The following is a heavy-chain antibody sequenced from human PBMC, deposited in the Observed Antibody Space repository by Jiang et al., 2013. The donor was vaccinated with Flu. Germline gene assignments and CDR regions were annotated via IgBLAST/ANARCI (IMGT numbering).Heavy chain of an antibody. CDR3: ARDGVGAWENPNWYFDL. CDR1: GGSISSYY. V-gene: IGHV4-59*12. CDR2: IYYSGST. Sequence: TLSLTCTVSGGSISSYYWSWIRQPPGKGLEWIGYIYYSGSTNYNPSLKSRVTISVDTSKNQFSLKLSSVTAADTAVYYCARDGVGAWENPNWYFDLWGRGTLVTVSS. J-gene: IGHJ2*01. D-gene: IGHD1-26*01.